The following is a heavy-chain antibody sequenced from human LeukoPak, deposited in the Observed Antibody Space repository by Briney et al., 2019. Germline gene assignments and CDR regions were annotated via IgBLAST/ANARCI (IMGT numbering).Heavy chain of an antibody. CDR2: ISWNSGSI. V-gene: IGHV3-9*01. D-gene: IGHD3-10*01. Sequence: PGGSLRLSCAASGFTFDDYAMHWVRQAPGKGLEWVSGISWNSGSIGYADSVKGRFTISRDNAKNSLYLQMNSLRAEDTAIYYCARENGVIWFGELLRGPFDYWGQGTLVTVSS. J-gene: IGHJ4*02. CDR3: ARENGVIWFGELLRGPFDY. CDR1: GFTFDDYA.